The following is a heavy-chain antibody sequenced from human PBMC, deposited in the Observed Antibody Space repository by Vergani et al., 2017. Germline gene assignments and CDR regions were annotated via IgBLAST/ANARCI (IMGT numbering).Heavy chain of an antibody. Sequence: QVQLVESGGGVVQPGGSLRLSCAASGFTFSSYGMHWVRQAPGKGLEWVAFIRYDGSNKYYADSVKGRFTISRDNSKNTLYLQMNSLRAEDTAVYYCAKDDPLSDVVVPDFWGQGTLVTVSS. CDR1: GFTFSSYG. V-gene: IGHV3-30*02. CDR3: AKDDPLSDVVVPDF. D-gene: IGHD2-2*01. CDR2: IRYDGSNK. J-gene: IGHJ4*02.